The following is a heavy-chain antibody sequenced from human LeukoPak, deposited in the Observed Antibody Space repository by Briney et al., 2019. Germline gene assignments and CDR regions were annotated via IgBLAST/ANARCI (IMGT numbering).Heavy chain of an antibody. V-gene: IGHV3-21*01. CDR1: GFTFSSYS. Sequence: PGGSLRLSCAASGFTFSSYSMNWVRQAPGKGLEWVSSISSSSSYIYYADSVKGRSTISRDNAKNSLYLQMNSLRAEDTAVYYCARAGQLTRGNYYYMDVWGKGTTVTVSS. J-gene: IGHJ6*03. CDR3: ARAGQLTRGNYYYMDV. CDR2: ISSSSSYI. D-gene: IGHD6-6*01.